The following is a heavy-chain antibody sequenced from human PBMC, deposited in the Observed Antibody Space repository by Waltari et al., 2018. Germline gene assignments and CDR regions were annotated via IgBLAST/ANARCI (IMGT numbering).Heavy chain of an antibody. J-gene: IGHJ5*02. CDR1: GRSISIYS. CDR3: ARDSMWDFWSGYSYNWFDP. Sequence: VQLQESRPGLVTPSETLSLTCTLSGRSISIYSLRWIRQPAGQGLEWIGSIYTRRSTNYNPARKSPVTMSVDTSKIQFSLKLSSVTAADRAVYYGARDSMWDFWSGYSYNWFDPWGQGTLVTVSS. D-gene: IGHD3-3*01. V-gene: IGHV4-4*07. CDR2: IYTRRST.